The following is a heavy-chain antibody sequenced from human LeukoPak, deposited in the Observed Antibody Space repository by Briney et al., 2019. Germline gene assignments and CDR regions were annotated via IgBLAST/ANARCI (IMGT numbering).Heavy chain of an antibody. J-gene: IGHJ4*02. CDR3: AKDLEDGELAN. Sequence: GGSLRLSCAASGFTFSSYAMSGVRQAPGKGLEWVSAISGSGGSTYYADSVKGRFTISRDNSKNTLHLQMNSLRAEDTAVYYCAKDLEDGELANRGEGNLVTVSS. V-gene: IGHV3-23*01. CDR2: ISGSGGST. CDR1: GFTFSSYA. D-gene: IGHD4-17*01.